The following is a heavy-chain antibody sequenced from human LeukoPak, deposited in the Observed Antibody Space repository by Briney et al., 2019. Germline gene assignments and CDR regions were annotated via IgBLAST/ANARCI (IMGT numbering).Heavy chain of an antibody. V-gene: IGHV1-8*01. CDR1: GYTFTSYD. J-gene: IGHJ6*03. CDR3: ARGVVPAAMMAGAYYYYYYMDV. D-gene: IGHD2-2*01. Sequence: ASVKVSCKASGYTFTSYDINWVRQATGQGLEWMGWMNPNSGNTGYAQKFQGRVTMTRNTSIGTAYMELSSLRSEDTAVYYCARGVVPAAMMAGAYYYYYYMDVWGKGTTITVSS. CDR2: MNPNSGNT.